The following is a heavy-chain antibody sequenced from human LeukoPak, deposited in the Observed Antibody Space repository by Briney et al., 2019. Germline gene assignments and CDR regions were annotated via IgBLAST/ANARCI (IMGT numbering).Heavy chain of an antibody. CDR1: GFTFSGSA. V-gene: IGHV3-73*01. J-gene: IGHJ4*02. Sequence: PGGSLRLSCAASGFTFSGSAMHWVRQASGKGLGWVGRIRSKANAYATAYADSVKGRFTISRDDSKNTAYLQMNRLKNEDTAVYYCTRRGGEHDFWGQGTLVTVSS. D-gene: IGHD4-17*01. CDR3: TRRGGEHDF. CDR2: IRSKANAYAT.